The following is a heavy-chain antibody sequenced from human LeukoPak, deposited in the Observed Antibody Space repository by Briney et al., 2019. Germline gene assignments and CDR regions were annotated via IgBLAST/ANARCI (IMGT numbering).Heavy chain of an antibody. CDR1: GYSFTSYS. J-gene: IGHJ5*02. CDR2: IDPTDSYT. CDR3: ASSRAGTLKVHNWFDP. Sequence: GQSLKISSKGSGYSFTSYSISWVRPMPGKGLEWMGRIDPTDSYTDYSPSFQGHVTISVDRSISTAYLQWSSLKASDTAMYFCASSRAGTLKVHNWFDPWGQGSLVTVSS. V-gene: IGHV5-10-1*01. D-gene: IGHD6-19*01.